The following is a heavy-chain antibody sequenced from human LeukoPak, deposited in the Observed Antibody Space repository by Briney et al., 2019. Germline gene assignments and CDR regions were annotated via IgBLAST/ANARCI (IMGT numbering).Heavy chain of an antibody. CDR1: GGSISSYY. J-gene: IGHJ4*02. D-gene: IGHD3-10*01. CDR3: ARGNVDYYGSGSFDY. V-gene: IGHV4-59*01. Sequence: SETLSLTCTVSGGSISSYYWSWIRQPPGKGLEWIGYIYYSGSTNYNPSLKSRVTISVDTSKNQFSLKLSSVTAADTAVYYCARGNVDYYGSGSFDYWGQGTLVTVSS. CDR2: IYYSGST.